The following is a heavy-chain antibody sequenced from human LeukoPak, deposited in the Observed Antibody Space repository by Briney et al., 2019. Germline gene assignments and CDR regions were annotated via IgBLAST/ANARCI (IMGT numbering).Heavy chain of an antibody. CDR1: GYTFTGYY. CDR3: ARGSPSSSGWYGDY. V-gene: IGHV1-2*02. CDR2: INPNSGGT. D-gene: IGHD6-19*01. J-gene: IGHJ4*02. Sequence: GASVKVSCKASGYTFTGYYMHWVRQAPGQGLEWTGWINPNSGGTNYAQKFQGRVTMTRDTSISTAYMELSRLRSDDTAVYYCARGSPSSSGWYGDYWGQGTLVTVSS.